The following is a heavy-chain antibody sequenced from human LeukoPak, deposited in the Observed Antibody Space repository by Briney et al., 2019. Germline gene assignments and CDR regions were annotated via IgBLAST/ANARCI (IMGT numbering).Heavy chain of an antibody. Sequence: GGSLRLSCAASGFTFSSYWMSWVRQAPGKGLEWVANIKQDGSEKYYVDSVKGRFTISRDNAKNSLYLQMNSLRAEDTAVYYCASPEDCSGGSCYEIYNWGQGTLVTVSS. CDR3: ASPEDCSGGSCYEIYN. D-gene: IGHD2-15*01. CDR2: IKQDGSEK. V-gene: IGHV3-7*01. J-gene: IGHJ4*02. CDR1: GFTFSSYW.